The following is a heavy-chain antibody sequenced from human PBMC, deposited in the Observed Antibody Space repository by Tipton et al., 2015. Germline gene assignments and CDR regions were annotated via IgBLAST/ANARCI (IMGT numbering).Heavy chain of an antibody. V-gene: IGHV4-38-2*01. J-gene: IGHJ5*02. D-gene: IGHD1-20*01. CDR3: ARAEYNWLGWFDP. CDR1: AYSISSDYY. Sequence: LRLSCAVSAYSISSDYYWGWIRQPPGKGLEWIGSISHSGNTYYNPSLKSRVTMSRDTSKNQFSLKLTSVTAADTAVYYCARAEYNWLGWFDPWGQGTPVTVSS. CDR2: ISHSGNT.